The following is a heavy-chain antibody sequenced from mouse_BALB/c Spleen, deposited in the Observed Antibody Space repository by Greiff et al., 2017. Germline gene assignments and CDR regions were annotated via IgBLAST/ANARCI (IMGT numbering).Heavy chain of an antibody. V-gene: IGHV2-2*02. Sequence: VQGVESGPGLVQPSQSLSITCTVSGFSLTSYGVHWVRQSPGKGLEWLGVIWSGGSTDYNAAFISRLSISKDNSKSQVFFKMNSLQANDTAIYYCDRNTGYGSIYFDDWGQGTTLTVSS. D-gene: IGHD1-1*01. CDR2: IWSGGST. CDR1: GFSLTSYG. CDR3: DRNTGYGSIYFDD. J-gene: IGHJ2*01.